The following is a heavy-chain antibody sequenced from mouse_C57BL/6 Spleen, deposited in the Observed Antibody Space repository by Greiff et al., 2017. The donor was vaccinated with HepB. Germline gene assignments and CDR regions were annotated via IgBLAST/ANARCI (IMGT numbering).Heavy chain of an antibody. Sequence: DVHLVESGGGLVKPGGSLKLSCAASGFTFSSYAMSWVRQTPEKRLEWVATISDGGSYTYYPDNVKGRFTISRDNAKNNLYLQMSHLKSEDTAMYYCARGNGSSSWFAYWGQGTLVTVSA. D-gene: IGHD1-1*01. CDR3: ARGNGSSSWFAY. CDR2: ISDGGSYT. V-gene: IGHV5-4*01. J-gene: IGHJ3*01. CDR1: GFTFSSYA.